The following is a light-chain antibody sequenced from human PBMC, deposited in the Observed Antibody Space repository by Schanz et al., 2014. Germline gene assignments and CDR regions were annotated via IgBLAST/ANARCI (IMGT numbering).Light chain of an antibody. V-gene: IGLV2-11*01. Sequence: QSAMTQPRSVSGSPGQSVTISCTGTSSDVGRYNYVSWYQQHPGKPPKLMISDVTKRPLGVPDRFSGSRSGTSASLAISGLQSEDEADYYCAAWDDSLNGPVFGGGTKLTVL. CDR2: DVT. CDR3: AAWDDSLNGPV. J-gene: IGLJ3*02. CDR1: SSDVGRYNY.